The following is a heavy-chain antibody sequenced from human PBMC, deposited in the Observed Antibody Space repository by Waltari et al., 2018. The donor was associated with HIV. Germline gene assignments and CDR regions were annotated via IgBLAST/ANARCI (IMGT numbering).Heavy chain of an antibody. V-gene: IGHV1-2*02. D-gene: IGHD2-15*01. CDR1: GYTFTVYY. CDR3: ARDICNGGSCYSYYFDY. CDR2: INPDNGGT. J-gene: IGHJ4*02. Sequence: QVQLVQSGAEVKKPGASVTVSCKASGYTFTVYYKNCVRQAPGQGLEWRGWINPDNGGTKYAQKFQGRVTMTRDTSISTAYMELSRLRSDDTAVYYCARDICNGGSCYSYYFDYWGQGTLVTVSS.